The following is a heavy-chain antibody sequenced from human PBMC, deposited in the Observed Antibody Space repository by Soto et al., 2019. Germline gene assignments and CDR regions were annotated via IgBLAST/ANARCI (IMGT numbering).Heavy chain of an antibody. CDR1: GFNFRNFA. D-gene: IGHD5-18*01. CDR3: AREHGDGAGGHSYGTPEH. V-gene: IGHV3-30-3*01. Sequence: QVQLVESGGGVVQPGRSLRLSCAAYGFNFRNFAMHWVRQAPGKRPEWVAVIAYDGSEEYYADSVKGQFTISRDNSTNSLFLQMISLRTEDAALYYCAREHGDGAGGHSYGTPEHRGQGTGVTVSS. CDR2: IAYDGSEE. J-gene: IGHJ1*01.